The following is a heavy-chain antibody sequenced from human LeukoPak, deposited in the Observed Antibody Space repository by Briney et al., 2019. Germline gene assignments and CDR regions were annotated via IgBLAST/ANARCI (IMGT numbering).Heavy chain of an antibody. Sequence: SETLSLTCTVSGGSISGYFCSCIREPAGHGLEWIGRIYTSGSTNYNPSLKSRVTMSDNTSKNQVSLNLGSVTAADTAVYYCARGKEKYDYVWGSYRPHNWFDPWGQGTLVTVSS. CDR2: IYTSGST. V-gene: IGHV4-4*07. CDR1: GGSISGYF. J-gene: IGHJ5*02. CDR3: ARGKEKYDYVWGSYRPHNWFDP. D-gene: IGHD3-16*02.